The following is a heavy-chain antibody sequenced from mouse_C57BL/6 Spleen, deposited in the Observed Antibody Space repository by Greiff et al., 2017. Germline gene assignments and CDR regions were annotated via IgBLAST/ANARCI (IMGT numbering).Heavy chain of an antibody. CDR2: IDPNSGGT. J-gene: IGHJ2*01. CDR1: GYTFTSYW. D-gene: IGHD2-1*01. CDR3: AREGGGNYDY. V-gene: IGHV1-72*01. Sequence: QVQLQQPGAELVKPGASVKLSCKASGYTFTSYWMHWVKQRPGRGLEWIGRIDPNSGGTKYNEKFKSKATLTVDKPASTAYTQPRSLTSEDSAVDYCAREGGGNYDYWGKGTTLTGSS.